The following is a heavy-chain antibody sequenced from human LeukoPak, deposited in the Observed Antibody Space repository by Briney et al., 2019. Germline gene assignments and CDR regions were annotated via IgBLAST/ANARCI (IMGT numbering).Heavy chain of an antibody. CDR2: IFYSGST. V-gene: IGHV4-59*01. Sequence: PSETLSLTCTVSGGSISNYYWTWIRQPPGKGLEWLGYIFYSGSTNYNPSLKSRVTISVDTSKNQFSLRLSSVTAADTAVYYCARKGANYFGSGSYYYYYAMDVWGQGTTVTVSS. J-gene: IGHJ6*02. D-gene: IGHD3-10*01. CDR3: ARKGANYFGSGSYYYYYAMDV. CDR1: GGSISNYY.